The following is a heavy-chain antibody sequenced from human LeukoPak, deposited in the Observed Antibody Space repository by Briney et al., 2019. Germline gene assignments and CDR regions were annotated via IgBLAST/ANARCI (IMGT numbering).Heavy chain of an antibody. CDR2: IYYSGST. CDR3: ARDARLSWFFDY. D-gene: IGHD6-13*01. V-gene: IGHV4-59*12. Sequence: SETLSLTCTVSGGSISSYYWSWIRQPPGKGLEWIGYIYYSGSTNYNPSLKSRVTISVDTSKNQFSLKLSSVTAADTAVYYCARDARLSWFFDYWGQGTLVTVSS. CDR1: GGSISSYY. J-gene: IGHJ4*02.